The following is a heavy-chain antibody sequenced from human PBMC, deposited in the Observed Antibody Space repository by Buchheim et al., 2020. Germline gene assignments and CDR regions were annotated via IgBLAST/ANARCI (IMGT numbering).Heavy chain of an antibody. CDR2: ISYDGSNK. D-gene: IGHD1-26*01. J-gene: IGHJ4*02. V-gene: IGHV3-30*18. CDR1: GFTFSSYG. CDR3: AKDDSGSHRPDY. Sequence: QVQLVESGGGVVQPGRSLRLSCAASGFTFSSYGMHWVRQAPGKGLEWVAVISYDGSNKYYADSVKGRFTISRDNSKNTLYLKMNSLRAEDTAVYYCAKDDSGSHRPDYWGQGTL.